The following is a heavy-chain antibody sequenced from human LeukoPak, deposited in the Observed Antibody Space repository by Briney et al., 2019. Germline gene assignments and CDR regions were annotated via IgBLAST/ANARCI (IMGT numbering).Heavy chain of an antibody. Sequence: GGPLRLSCAASGFTFSSYWMHWVRQAPGKGLVWVSRINSDGSSTNYADSVKGRFTISRDNAKNTLYLQMNSLRAEDTAIYYCAKDRSSSGSYYPDSWGQGTLVTVSS. V-gene: IGHV3-74*01. CDR1: GFTFSSYW. CDR3: AKDRSSSGSYYPDS. J-gene: IGHJ4*02. CDR2: INSDGSST. D-gene: IGHD1-26*01.